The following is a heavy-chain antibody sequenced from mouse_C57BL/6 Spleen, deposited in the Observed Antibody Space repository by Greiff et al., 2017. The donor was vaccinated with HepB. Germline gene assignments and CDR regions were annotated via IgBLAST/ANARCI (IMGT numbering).Heavy chain of an antibody. CDR2: IRNKANGYTT. Sequence: EVQLVESGGGLVQPGGSLSLSCAASGFTFTDYYMSWVRQPPGKALEWLGFIRNKANGYTTEYSASVKGRFTISRDNSQSILYLQMNALRAEDSATYYCARYPGRSYYYAMDYWGQGTSVTVSS. CDR3: ARYPGRSYYYAMDY. CDR1: GFTFTDYY. D-gene: IGHD3-3*01. J-gene: IGHJ4*01. V-gene: IGHV7-3*01.